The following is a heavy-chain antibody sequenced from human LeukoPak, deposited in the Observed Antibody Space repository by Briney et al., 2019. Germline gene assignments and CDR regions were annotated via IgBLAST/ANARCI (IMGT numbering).Heavy chain of an antibody. J-gene: IGHJ6*04. CDR3: AREAGLLWFGELFDYYYGMDV. V-gene: IGHV6-1*01. CDR1: GDSVSSNSAA. CDR2: TYYRSKWYN. D-gene: IGHD3-10*01. Sequence: SQTLSLTCAISGDSVSSNSAAWNWIRQSPSRGLGWLGRTYYRSKWYNDYAVSVKSRITINPDTSKNQFSLQLNSVTPEDTAVYYCAREAGLLWFGELFDYYYGMDVWGKGTTVTVSS.